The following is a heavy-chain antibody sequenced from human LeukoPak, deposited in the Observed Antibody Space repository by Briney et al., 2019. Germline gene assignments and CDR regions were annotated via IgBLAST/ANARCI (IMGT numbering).Heavy chain of an antibody. D-gene: IGHD3-22*01. CDR1: GGPISSGGSY. V-gene: IGHV4-31*03. CDR3: ARNPDTTMIVDV. Sequence: SQTLSLTCTVSGGPISSGGSYWSWIRQHPGKGLEWIGYIYYSGTTYYNPSLRSRVTISVDTSKNQFSLKLNSVTAADTAVYYCARNPDTTMIVDVWGQGTLVTVSS. CDR2: IYYSGTT. J-gene: IGHJ4*02.